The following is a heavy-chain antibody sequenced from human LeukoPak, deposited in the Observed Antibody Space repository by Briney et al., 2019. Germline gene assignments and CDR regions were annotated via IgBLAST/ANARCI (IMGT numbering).Heavy chain of an antibody. Sequence: GGSLRLSCAASGFTFSSYAMHWVRQAPGKGLEWVAVISYDGSNKYYADSVKGRFTISRDNSKNTLYPQMNSLRAEDTAVYYCARESSSSWSAVDYWGQGTLVTVSS. V-gene: IGHV3-30-3*01. CDR1: GFTFSSYA. D-gene: IGHD6-13*01. CDR2: ISYDGSNK. CDR3: ARESSSSWSAVDY. J-gene: IGHJ4*02.